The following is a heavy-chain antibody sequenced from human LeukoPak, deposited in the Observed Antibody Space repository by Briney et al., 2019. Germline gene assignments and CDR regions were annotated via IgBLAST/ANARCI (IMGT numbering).Heavy chain of an antibody. CDR3: ARAEWSPYYYGMDA. CDR1: GGSISSYY. J-gene: IGHJ6*02. Sequence: SETLSLTCTVSGGSISSYYWSWIRQPPGKGLEWIGYIYYSGSTNYNPSLKSRVTISVDTSKNQFSLKLSSVTAADTAVYYCARAEWSPYYYGMDAWGQGTTVTVSS. D-gene: IGHD2-8*01. V-gene: IGHV4-59*01. CDR2: IYYSGST.